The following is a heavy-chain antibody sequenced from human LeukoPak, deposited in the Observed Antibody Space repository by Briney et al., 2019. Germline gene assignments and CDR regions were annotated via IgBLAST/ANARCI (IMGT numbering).Heavy chain of an antibody. Sequence: PGGSLRLSCAASGFTFSSYSMNWVRQAPGKGLEWVSYISSSSSTIYYADSVKGRFTISRDNAKNSLYLQMNSLRAEDTAVYYCARDPEWLVFDYWGQGTLVTVSS. CDR3: ARDPEWLVFDY. J-gene: IGHJ4*02. CDR1: GFTFSSYS. CDR2: ISSSSSTI. V-gene: IGHV3-48*01. D-gene: IGHD3-3*01.